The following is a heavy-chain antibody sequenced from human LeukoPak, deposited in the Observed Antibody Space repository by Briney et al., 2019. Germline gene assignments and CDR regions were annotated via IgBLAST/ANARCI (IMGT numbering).Heavy chain of an antibody. Sequence: ASVKVSCKASGGTFSSYAISWVRQAPGQGLEWMGWISAYNGNTNYAQKLQGRVTMTTDTSTSTAYMELRSLRSDDTAVYYCARDTMVRGVIKAPFDYWGQGTLVTVSS. V-gene: IGHV1-18*01. CDR3: ARDTMVRGVIKAPFDY. CDR2: ISAYNGNT. J-gene: IGHJ4*02. CDR1: GGTFSSYA. D-gene: IGHD3-10*01.